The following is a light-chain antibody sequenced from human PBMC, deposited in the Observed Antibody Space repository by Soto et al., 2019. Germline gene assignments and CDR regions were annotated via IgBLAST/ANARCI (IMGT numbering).Light chain of an antibody. V-gene: IGKV3-11*01. CDR2: DAS. Sequence: EIVLTQSPGTLSLSPGERATLSCRASQSFSSYLAWYQQKPGQAPRLLIYDASKRATGIPARFSGRGSGTDFTLTISSLEPEDFEVYYCQQRSNWPPVITFGQGTRLEIK. CDR1: QSFSSY. J-gene: IGKJ5*01. CDR3: QQRSNWPPVIT.